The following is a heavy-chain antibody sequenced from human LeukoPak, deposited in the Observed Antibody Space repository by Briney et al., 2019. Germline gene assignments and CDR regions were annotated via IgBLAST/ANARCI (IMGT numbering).Heavy chain of an antibody. CDR1: GYTFTSYY. CDR2: INPSGGST. CDR3: ARGLSGNIVATSTDY. D-gene: IGHD5-12*01. J-gene: IGHJ4*02. V-gene: IGHV1-46*01. Sequence: ASVKVSCKASGYTFTSYYMHWVRQAPGQGLEWMGIINPSGGSTSYAQKFQGRVTMTRDTSTSTVYMELSSLRSEDTAVYYCARGLSGNIVATSTDYWGRGTLVTVSS.